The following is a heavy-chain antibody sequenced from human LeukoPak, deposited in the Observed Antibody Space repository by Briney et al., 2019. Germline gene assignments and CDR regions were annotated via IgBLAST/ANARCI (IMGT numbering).Heavy chain of an antibody. D-gene: IGHD1-26*01. CDR1: GYTFSSYG. CDR2: ISDYNGNT. J-gene: IGHJ5*02. CDR3: ARDGPYRAAWFDP. V-gene: IGHV1-18*01. Sequence: GASVKVSCKASGYTFSSYGISWVRQAPGQGLEWMGWISDYNGNTNYAQKVQGRVTMTTDPFTSTAYMELRSLRSDDTAVYYCARDGPYRAAWFDPWGQGTLVTVSS.